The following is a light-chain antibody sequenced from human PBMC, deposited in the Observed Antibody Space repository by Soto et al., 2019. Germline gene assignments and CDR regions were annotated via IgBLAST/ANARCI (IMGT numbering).Light chain of an antibody. CDR2: GAS. CDR1: QSISDT. J-gene: IGKJ1*01. V-gene: IGKV3-15*01. CDR3: QQYNNWAWT. Sequence: ETVMTPYHATLSVSPRGRSSLSCRASQSISDTLAWYQQKPGQAPRLLIYGASTRATGFPARFSGSGSGTDFTLTISSLQSEDFAVYYCQQYNNWAWTFGHGTKVDIK.